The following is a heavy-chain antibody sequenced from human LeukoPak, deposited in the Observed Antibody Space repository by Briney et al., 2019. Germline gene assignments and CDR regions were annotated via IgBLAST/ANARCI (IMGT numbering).Heavy chain of an antibody. V-gene: IGHV3-30*03. J-gene: IGHJ4*02. D-gene: IGHD3-10*01. Sequence: GGSLRLSCVASGFTFDTYGLHWVRQAPGKGLQWVAVISDDGGDKTYADSVKGRFTISRDNSKKTVYLQMNSLRAEDTAVYYCARGLWFGELSMSYYFDYWGQGTLVTVSS. CDR2: ISDDGGDK. CDR1: GFTFDTYG. CDR3: ARGLWFGELSMSYYFDY.